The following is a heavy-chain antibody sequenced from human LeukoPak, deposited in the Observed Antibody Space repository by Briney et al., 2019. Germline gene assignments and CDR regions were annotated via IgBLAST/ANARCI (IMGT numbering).Heavy chain of an antibody. CDR2: IYYSGST. CDR3: ARARLLLWFGEFRNSFFDY. V-gene: IGHV4-59*08. CDR1: GGSISSYY. Sequence: PSETLSLTCTVSGGSISSYYWSWIRQPPGKGLEWIGYIYYSGSTNYNPSLKSRVTISVDTSKNQFSLKLSSVTAADTAVYYCARARLLLWFGEFRNSFFDYWGQGTLVTVSS. J-gene: IGHJ4*02. D-gene: IGHD3-10*01.